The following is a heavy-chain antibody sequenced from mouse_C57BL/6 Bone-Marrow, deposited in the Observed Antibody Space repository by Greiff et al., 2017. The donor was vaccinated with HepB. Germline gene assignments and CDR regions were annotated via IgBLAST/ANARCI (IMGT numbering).Heavy chain of an antibody. Sequence: VQLQQPGAELVKPGASVKLSCKASGYTFTSYWMHWVKQRPGRGLEWIGRIDPANGNTKYAPKFQGKATITADTSSNTAYLQLSSLTSEDTAIYYCARYSFAYWGQGTLVTVSA. J-gene: IGHJ3*01. V-gene: IGHV14-3*01. CDR3: ARYSFAY. CDR2: IDPANGNT. CDR1: GYTFTSYW.